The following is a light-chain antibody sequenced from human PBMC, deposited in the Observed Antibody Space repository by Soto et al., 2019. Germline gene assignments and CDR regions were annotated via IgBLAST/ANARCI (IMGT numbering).Light chain of an antibody. J-gene: IGLJ2*01. CDR1: SSDVGGYNY. CDR2: DVS. V-gene: IGLV2-14*01. CDR3: SSYTRSSSVV. Sequence: QSVLTQPASVSGSPGQSITISCTGTSSDVGGYNYVSWYQQHPGKAPKLIIYDVSNRPSGVSNRFSGSKSGNTASLTISGLQAEDEDDYYCSSYTRSSSVVFGGGTKLTVL.